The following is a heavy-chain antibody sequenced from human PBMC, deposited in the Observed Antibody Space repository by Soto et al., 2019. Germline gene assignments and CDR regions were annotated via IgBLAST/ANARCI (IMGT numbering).Heavy chain of an antibody. Sequence: QVQLVQSGAEVKKPGSSVNVSCKASGGTFSTYSIGWVRQAPGQGLEWMGRIIPILDIVNYAQKFQDRVTITADNSTNTAYMGLSSLRSDDTAVYYCARGFAVVPAPDSGLNWFDPWGQGTLVTVSS. CDR2: IIPILDIV. J-gene: IGHJ5*02. CDR3: ARGFAVVPAPDSGLNWFDP. D-gene: IGHD2-2*01. V-gene: IGHV1-69*02. CDR1: GGTFSTYS.